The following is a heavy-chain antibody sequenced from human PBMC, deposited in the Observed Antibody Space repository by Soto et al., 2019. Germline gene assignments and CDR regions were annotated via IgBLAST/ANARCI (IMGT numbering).Heavy chain of an antibody. Sequence: GASVKVSCKASGYTFTSYGISWVRQAPGRGLEWMGWISAYNGNTNYAQKLQGRVTMTTDTSTSTAYMELRSLRSDDTAVYYCARGNQAYYDFWSGPSAYGMDVWGQGTTVTVSS. J-gene: IGHJ6*02. CDR2: ISAYNGNT. V-gene: IGHV1-18*01. CDR3: ARGNQAYYDFWSGPSAYGMDV. D-gene: IGHD3-3*01. CDR1: GYTFTSYG.